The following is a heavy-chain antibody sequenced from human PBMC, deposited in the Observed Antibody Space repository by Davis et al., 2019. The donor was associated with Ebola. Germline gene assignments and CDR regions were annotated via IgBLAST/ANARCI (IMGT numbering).Heavy chain of an antibody. V-gene: IGHV3-64*01. Sequence: PGGSLRLSCAASGFTFSSYAMHWVRQAPGKGLEYVSAISSNGGSTYYANSVKGRFTISRDNSKNTLYLQMGSLRAEDMAVYYCARLRWYYWYFDLWGRGTLVTVSS. CDR2: ISSNGGST. D-gene: IGHD4-23*01. J-gene: IGHJ2*01. CDR1: GFTFSSYA. CDR3: ARLRWYYWYFDL.